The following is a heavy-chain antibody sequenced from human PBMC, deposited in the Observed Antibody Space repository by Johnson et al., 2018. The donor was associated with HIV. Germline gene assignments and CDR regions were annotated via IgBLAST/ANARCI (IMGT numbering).Heavy chain of an antibody. V-gene: IGHV3-30-3*01. CDR2: ISYDGSNK. Sequence: VQLVESGGGVVQPGRSLSLSCAASGFTFSSYAMYWVRQAPGKGLEWVAFISYDGSNKYYGDSVKGRFTISRDNANSSLYLQMNSLRAEDTALYYCAKDRVGGSYWDDFDIWGQGTRVSVSS. CDR1: GFTFSSYA. CDR3: AKDRVGGSYWDDFDI. D-gene: IGHD1-26*01. J-gene: IGHJ3*02.